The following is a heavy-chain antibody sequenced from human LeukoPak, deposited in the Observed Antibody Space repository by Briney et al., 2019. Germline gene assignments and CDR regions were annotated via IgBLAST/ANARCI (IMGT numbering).Heavy chain of an antibody. CDR1: GFTFSSYA. J-gene: IGHJ4*02. V-gene: IGHV3-23*01. Sequence: PGGSLRLSCAASGFTFSSYAMSWVRQAPGRGLEWVSTISPTGGNTYYADSVKGRFTISRDNSKNTLYVQMNSLRDDDTAVYYCARSYYDILTGPNGPDYWGQGTLVTVSS. CDR3: ARSYYDILTGPNGPDY. D-gene: IGHD3-9*01. CDR2: ISPTGGNT.